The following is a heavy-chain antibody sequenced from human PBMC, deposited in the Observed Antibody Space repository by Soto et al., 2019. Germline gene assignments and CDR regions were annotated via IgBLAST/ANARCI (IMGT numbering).Heavy chain of an antibody. Sequence: SQTLSLTCDISGDSVSSSSAAWNLIRQSPSRGLEWLGRTYYRSKWIHEYTLSMESRITINPDTSKNQFSLHIHSVTPEDTAVYYCAGVVWFRGMDVWGQGTPVTVSS. V-gene: IGHV6-1*01. CDR1: GDSVSSSSAA. J-gene: IGHJ6*02. CDR2: TYYRSKWIH. D-gene: IGHD3-16*01. CDR3: AGVVWFRGMDV.